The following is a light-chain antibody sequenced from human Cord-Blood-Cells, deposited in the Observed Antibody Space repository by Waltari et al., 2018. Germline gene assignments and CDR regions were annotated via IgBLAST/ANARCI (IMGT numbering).Light chain of an antibody. J-gene: IGLJ1*01. CDR1: NIGSKR. Sequence: SHVLTQPPSASVAPGKTARITCWGNNIGSKRGHWYQQKSGQAPVLVIYYDSDRPSGIPERFSGSNSGNTATLTISRVEAGDEADYYCQVWDSSSDHYVFGTGTKVTVL. CDR3: QVWDSSSDHYV. CDR2: YDS. V-gene: IGLV3-21*04.